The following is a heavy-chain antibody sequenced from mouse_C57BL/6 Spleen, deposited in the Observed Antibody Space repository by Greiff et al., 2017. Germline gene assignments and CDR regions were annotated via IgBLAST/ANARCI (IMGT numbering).Heavy chain of an antibody. V-gene: IGHV5-4*01. CDR1: GFTFSSYA. D-gene: IGHD2-3*01. Sequence: EVQLQQSGGGLVKPGGSLKLSCAASGFTFSSYAMSWVRQTPEKRLEWVATISDGGSYTYYPDNVKGRFTISRDNAKNNLYLQMSHLKSEDTAMYYCARGRMVTYWGQGTTLTVSS. J-gene: IGHJ2*01. CDR3: ARGRMVTY. CDR2: ISDGGSYT.